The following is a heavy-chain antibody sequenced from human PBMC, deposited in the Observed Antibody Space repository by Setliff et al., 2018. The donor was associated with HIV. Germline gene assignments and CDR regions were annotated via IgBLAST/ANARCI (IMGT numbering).Heavy chain of an antibody. Sequence: ASVKVSCKASGYTFSHNTIHWVRQAPGKRLEWMGWINAGNGNTKYSQRFQGRVTITRDTSASAAYMQLNSLRSEDTAVYYCARQFSSSWYVFDYWGQGALVTVS. CDR2: INAGNGNT. J-gene: IGHJ4*01. D-gene: IGHD6-13*01. CDR3: ARQFSSSWYVFDY. V-gene: IGHV1-3*01. CDR1: GYTFSHNT.